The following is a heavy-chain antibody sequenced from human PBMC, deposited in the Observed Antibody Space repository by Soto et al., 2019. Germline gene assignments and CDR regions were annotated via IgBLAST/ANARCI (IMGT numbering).Heavy chain of an antibody. CDR2: IKQDGSEK. CDR1: GFTFSSYW. Sequence: GGSLRLSCAASGFTFSSYWMSWVRQAPGKGLEWVANIKQDGSEKYYVDSVKGRFTISRDNAKNSLYLQMNSLRAEDTAVYYCARIGGSSWYYYYYMDVWDKGTTVTVSS. D-gene: IGHD6-13*01. CDR3: ARIGGSSWYYYYYMDV. J-gene: IGHJ6*03. V-gene: IGHV3-7*01.